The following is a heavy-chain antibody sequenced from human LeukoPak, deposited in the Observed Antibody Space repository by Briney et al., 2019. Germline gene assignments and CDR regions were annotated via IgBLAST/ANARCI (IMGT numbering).Heavy chain of an antibody. V-gene: IGHV3-53*01. CDR3: ARESGYYDSGGYFDY. CDR1: GFTVSGKY. CDR2: IYSGGST. D-gene: IGHD3-22*01. J-gene: IGHJ4*02. Sequence: PGGSLRPSCAASGFTVSGKYMSWVRQAPGKGLEWVSVIYSGGSTYYADFVKGRFTISRDNSKNTLYLQMNSLRAEDTAVYYCARESGYYDSGGYFDYWGQGTLVTVSS.